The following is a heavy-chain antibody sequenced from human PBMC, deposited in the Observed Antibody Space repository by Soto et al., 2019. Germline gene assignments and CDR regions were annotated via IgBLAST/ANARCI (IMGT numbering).Heavy chain of an antibody. D-gene: IGHD2-2*01. J-gene: IGHJ5*02. V-gene: IGHV6-1*01. Sequence: SQTLSLTCAISGDSVSSNSAAWNWIRQSPSRGLEWLGRTYYRSKWYNDYAVSVKSRITINPDTSKNQFSLQLNSVTPENTTEDYCERVFKKGYIVLVPAVGHWFAPWAQETRVTVS. CDR1: GDSVSSNSAA. CDR2: TYYRSKWYN. CDR3: ERVFKKGYIVLVPAVGHWFAP.